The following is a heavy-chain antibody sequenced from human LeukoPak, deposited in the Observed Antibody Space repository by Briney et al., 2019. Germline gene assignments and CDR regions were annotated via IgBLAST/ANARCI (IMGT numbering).Heavy chain of an antibody. J-gene: IGHJ4*02. D-gene: IGHD3-22*01. V-gene: IGHV1-8*01. CDR2: MNPNSGNT. Sequence: ASVKVSCKASGYTFTSYDINWVRQATGQGLEWMGWMNPNSGNTGYAQKFQGRVTMTRNTSISTAYMELSSLRSEDTAVYYCGRFFYDSSGYYLGNWGQGTLVTVSS. CDR1: GYTFTSYD. CDR3: GRFFYDSSGYYLGN.